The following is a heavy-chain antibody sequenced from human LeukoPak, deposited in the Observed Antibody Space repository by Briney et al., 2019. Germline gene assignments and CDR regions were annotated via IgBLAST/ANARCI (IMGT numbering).Heavy chain of an antibody. D-gene: IGHD6-19*01. CDR3: ARGVSSPSSPFDY. V-gene: IGHV3-74*03. J-gene: IGHJ4*02. CDR2: IKTDGSST. CDR1: GFIFSSSW. Sequence: GGSLRLSCAASGFIFSSSWMHWVRQAPGKGLVWVSRIKTDGSSTMYADSVKGRFTISRDNAKNTLYLQMNSLRAEDTAVYYCARGVSSPSSPFDYWGQGTLVAVSS.